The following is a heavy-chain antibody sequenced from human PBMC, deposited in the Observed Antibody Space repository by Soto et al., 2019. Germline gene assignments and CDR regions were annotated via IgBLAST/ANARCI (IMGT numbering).Heavy chain of an antibody. D-gene: IGHD3-22*01. CDR3: ASGGYYDSSGYYFSGFDY. CDR2: ISYDGSNK. CDR1: GCTFSSYA. Sequence: GSLRLSCAASGCTFSSYAMHWVRQATGKGLEWVAVISYDGSNKYYADSVKGRFTISRDISKNTLYLQMNSLRAEDTAVYYCASGGYYDSSGYYFSGFDYWGQGTLVTVSS. J-gene: IGHJ4*02. V-gene: IGHV3-30-3*01.